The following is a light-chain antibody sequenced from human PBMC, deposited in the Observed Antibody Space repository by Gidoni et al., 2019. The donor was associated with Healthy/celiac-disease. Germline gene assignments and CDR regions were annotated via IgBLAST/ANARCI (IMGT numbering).Light chain of an antibody. CDR2: AAS. Sequence: DIQMPQSPSSLSASVGDRVTITCRASQSMSSYLNWYQQKPGKAPKLLIYAASSLQSGVPSRFSGSGSGTDFTLTISSLQPEDFATYYCQQSYSNPWTFGQGTKVEIK. CDR3: QQSYSNPWT. CDR1: QSMSSY. J-gene: IGKJ1*01. V-gene: IGKV1-39*01.